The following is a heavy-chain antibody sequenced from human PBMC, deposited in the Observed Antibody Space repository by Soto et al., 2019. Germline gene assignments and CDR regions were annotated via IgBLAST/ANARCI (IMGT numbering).Heavy chain of an antibody. D-gene: IGHD3-10*01. CDR2: IYYSGST. CDR1: GGSISSYY. Sequence: SETLSLTCTVSGGSISSYYWSWIRQPPGKGLEWIGYIYYSGSTNYNPSLKSRVTISVDTSKNQFSLKLSSVTAADTAVYYCARDRINMGGWFDPWGQGTLVTVSS. CDR3: ARDRINMGGWFDP. V-gene: IGHV4-59*01. J-gene: IGHJ5*02.